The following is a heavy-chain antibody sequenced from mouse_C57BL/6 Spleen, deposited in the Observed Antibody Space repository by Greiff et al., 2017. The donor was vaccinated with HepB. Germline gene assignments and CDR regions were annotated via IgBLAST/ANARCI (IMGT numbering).Heavy chain of an antibody. Sequence: QVQLKESGPELVKPGASVKISCKASGYAFSSSWMNWVKQRPGKGLEWIGRIYPGDGDTNYNGKFKGKATLTADKSSSTAYMQLSSLTSEDSAVYFCARLDDALAYWGQGTLVTVSA. CDR1: GYAFSSSW. D-gene: IGHD2-3*01. J-gene: IGHJ3*01. CDR3: ARLDDALAY. CDR2: IYPGDGDT. V-gene: IGHV1-82*01.